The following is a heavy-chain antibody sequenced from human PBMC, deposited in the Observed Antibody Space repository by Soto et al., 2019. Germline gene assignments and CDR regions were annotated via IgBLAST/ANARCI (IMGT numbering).Heavy chain of an antibody. J-gene: IGHJ3*02. CDR1: GFTFSSYA. D-gene: IGHD3-10*01. Sequence: GGSLRLSCAASGFTFSSYAMSWVRQAPGKGLEWVSAISGSGGSTYYADSVKGRFTISRDNSKNTLYLQMNSLRAEDTAVYYCAKGDTITMVRGVIRRDAFDIWGQGTMVTVSS. CDR3: AKGDTITMVRGVIRRDAFDI. V-gene: IGHV3-23*01. CDR2: ISGSGGST.